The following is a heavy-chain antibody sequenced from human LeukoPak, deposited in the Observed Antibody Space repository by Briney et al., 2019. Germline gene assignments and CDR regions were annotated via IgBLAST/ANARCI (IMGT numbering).Heavy chain of an antibody. D-gene: IGHD6-19*01. Sequence: KPSETLSLTCTVSGGSISSYYWNWIRQPAGKGLEWIGRIQTSGSTNYNPSLKSRITMSVDTSKNQFSLKLSSVTAADTAVYYCARDGGSGWYNYWGQRTLVTVSS. V-gene: IGHV4-4*07. J-gene: IGHJ4*02. CDR1: GGSISSYY. CDR3: ARDGGSGWYNY. CDR2: IQTSGST.